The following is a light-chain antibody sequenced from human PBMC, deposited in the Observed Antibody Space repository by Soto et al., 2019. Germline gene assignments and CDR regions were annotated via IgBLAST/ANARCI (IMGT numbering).Light chain of an antibody. CDR1: QSMSSD. CDR3: QHSYSTVGT. J-gene: IGKJ1*01. Sequence: DIQMTQSPSSLSASVGDRVTITCRASQSMSSDLSWYQQEPGKAPKLLIYAASSLQSGVPSRFSGSGSGTDFTLTISNLQPEDFATYYCQHSYSTVGTFGQGTKVEIK. CDR2: AAS. V-gene: IGKV1-39*01.